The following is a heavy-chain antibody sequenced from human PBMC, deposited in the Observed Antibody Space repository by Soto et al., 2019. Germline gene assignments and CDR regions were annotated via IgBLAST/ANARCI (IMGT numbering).Heavy chain of an antibody. J-gene: IGHJ4*02. Sequence: PSETLSLTCTVSGGSISSGGYYWSWIRQHPGKGLEWIGYIYYSGSTYYNPSLKSRVTISVDTSKNQFSLKLSSVTAADTAVYYCARGGYSYASFDYWGQGTLVTVSS. D-gene: IGHD5-18*01. V-gene: IGHV4-31*03. CDR1: GGSISSGGYY. CDR2: IYYSGST. CDR3: ARGGYSYASFDY.